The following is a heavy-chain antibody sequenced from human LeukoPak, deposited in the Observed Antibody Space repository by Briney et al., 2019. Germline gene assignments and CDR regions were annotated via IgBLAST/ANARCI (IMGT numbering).Heavy chain of an antibody. CDR1: GFTFSSYA. CDR2: ISGSGGST. CDR3: AKMLVRGVIRGYFDY. Sequence: SGGSLRLSCAASGFTFSSYAMSWVRQAPGKGLEWVSAISGSGGSTYYADSVKGRFTISRDNSKNTLYLQMNSLRAEDTAVYYCAKMLVRGVIRGYFDYWGQGTLVTVSS. J-gene: IGHJ4*02. V-gene: IGHV3-23*01. D-gene: IGHD3-10*01.